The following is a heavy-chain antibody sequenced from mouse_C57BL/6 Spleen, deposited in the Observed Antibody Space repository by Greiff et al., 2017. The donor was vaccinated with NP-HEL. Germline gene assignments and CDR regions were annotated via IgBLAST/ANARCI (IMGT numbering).Heavy chain of an antibody. V-gene: IGHV1-22*01. CDR1: GYTFTDYN. Sequence: EVQLQQSGPELVKPGASVKMSCKASGYTFTDYNMHWVKQSHGKSLEWIGYINPNNGGTSYNQKFKGKATLTVNKSSSTAYMELRSLTSEDSAVYYCAAYGSSYVGVDYWGQGTTLTVSS. CDR3: AAYGSSYVGVDY. D-gene: IGHD1-1*01. J-gene: IGHJ2*01. CDR2: INPNNGGT.